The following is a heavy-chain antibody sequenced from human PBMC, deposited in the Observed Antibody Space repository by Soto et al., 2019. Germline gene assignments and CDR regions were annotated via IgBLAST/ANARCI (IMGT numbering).Heavy chain of an antibody. CDR3: ARGLRESYYYYGMDV. CDR1: GGTFSSYA. D-gene: IGHD3-10*01. J-gene: IGHJ6*02. V-gene: IGHV1-69*13. CDR2: IIPIFGTA. Sequence: RALVKVSCKASGGTFSSYAISWVRQAPGQGLEWMGGIIPIFGTANYAQKFQGRVTITADESTSTAYMELSSLRSEDTAVYYCARGLRESYYYYGMDVWGQGTTVTVSS.